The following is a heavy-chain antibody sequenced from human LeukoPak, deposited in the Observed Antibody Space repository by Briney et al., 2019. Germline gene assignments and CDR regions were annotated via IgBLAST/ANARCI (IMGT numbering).Heavy chain of an antibody. CDR2: MNPNSGGT. CDR3: ARDKLGLGELSLYDQ. D-gene: IGHD3-16*02. V-gene: IGHV1-2*02. CDR1: GYTFTGYY. J-gene: IGHJ5*02. Sequence: GASVKVSCKASGYTFTGYYMHWVRQAPGQGLEWMGWMNPNSGGTKSAQKFQGRVTMTRDTSISTAYMELSRLTSDDTAMYYCARDKLGLGELSLYDQWGQGTLVTVSS.